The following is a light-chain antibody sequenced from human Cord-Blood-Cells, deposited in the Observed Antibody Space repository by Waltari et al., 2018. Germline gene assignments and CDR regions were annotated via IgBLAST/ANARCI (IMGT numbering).Light chain of an antibody. CDR1: SSDVGGYNY. V-gene: IGLV2-8*01. CDR3: SSYAGSNNWV. Sequence: QSALTQPPSASGSPGQSVTISCTGTSSDVGGYNYVSWYQQHPGKAPKLMIYEVSKRPSGVPDRFSGSKAGNTASLTVYGPQAEDEADYYCSSYAGSNNWVFGGGTKLTVL. J-gene: IGLJ3*02. CDR2: EVS.